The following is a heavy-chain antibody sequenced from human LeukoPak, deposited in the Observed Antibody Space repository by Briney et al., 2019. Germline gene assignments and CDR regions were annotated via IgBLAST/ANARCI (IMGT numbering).Heavy chain of an antibody. J-gene: IGHJ4*02. Sequence: GGSLRLSCAASGFTVSSNYMSWVRQAPGKGLEWVSTIGVIDGSTYYADSVKGRFTISRDDSKNTLYLQMNSLRVEDTAVYYCAKSHGDPFDYWGQGALVTVSS. CDR3: AKSHGDPFDY. CDR2: IGVIDGST. D-gene: IGHD4-17*01. V-gene: IGHV3-23*01. CDR1: GFTVSSNY.